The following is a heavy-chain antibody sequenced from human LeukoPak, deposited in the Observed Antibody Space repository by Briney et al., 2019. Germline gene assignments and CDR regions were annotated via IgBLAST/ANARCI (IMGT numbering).Heavy chain of an antibody. Sequence: GGSLKLSCAASGFTFSDSAMHWVRQASGKGLEWVGRIRNKANSYATAYAASVKGRFTISRDDSKNTAYLQMNSLKTEDTAVYYCTRHVVGYFDYWGQGTLVTVSS. CDR1: GFTFSDSA. CDR3: TRHVVGYFDY. V-gene: IGHV3-73*01. J-gene: IGHJ4*02. CDR2: IRNKANSYAT.